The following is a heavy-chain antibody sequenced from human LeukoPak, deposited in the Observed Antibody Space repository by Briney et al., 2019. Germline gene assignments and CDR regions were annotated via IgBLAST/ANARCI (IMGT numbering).Heavy chain of an antibody. CDR2: ISSSSSYI. V-gene: IGHV3-21*01. D-gene: IGHD3-3*01. J-gene: IGHJ6*03. Sequence: GALRLSCAASGFTFSTYSMNWVRQAPGKGLEWVSSISSSSSYIYYADSVKGRFTISRDNAKNSLYLQMNSLRAEDTAVYYCARGATYYDFWSGYDYYYYMDVWAKGPRSPSP. CDR3: ARGATYYDFWSGYDYYYYMDV. CDR1: GFTFSTYS.